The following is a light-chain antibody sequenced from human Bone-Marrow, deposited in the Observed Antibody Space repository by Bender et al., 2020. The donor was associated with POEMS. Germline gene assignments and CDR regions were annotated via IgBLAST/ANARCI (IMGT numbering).Light chain of an antibody. V-gene: IGLV2-14*03. CDR2: DVS. J-gene: IGLJ2*01. Sequence: QSALTQPASVSGSPGQSITISCTGTGSDIGSYNYVSWYQQHPGKAPTLIIFDVSHRPSAVSNRFSGSKSGNTASLTISGLQAEDEAAYYCSSYTTTSCPVFGGGTHLTVL. CDR1: GSDIGSYNY. CDR3: SSYTTTSCPV.